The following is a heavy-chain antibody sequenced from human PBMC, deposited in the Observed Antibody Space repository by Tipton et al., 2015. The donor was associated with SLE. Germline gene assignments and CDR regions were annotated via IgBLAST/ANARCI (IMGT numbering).Heavy chain of an antibody. J-gene: IGHJ4*02. D-gene: IGHD1-1*01. V-gene: IGHV4-61*05. CDR2: VYSSGST. CDR3: ARAGGWGTDY. CDR1: GGSISSSSYY. Sequence: TLSLTCTVSGGSISSSSYYWGWIRQPPGKGLEWIGYVYSSGSTNYNPSLKSRVTISLDTSRNQFSLKLTSVTAADTAVYYCARAGGWGTDYWGQGTLVTVSS.